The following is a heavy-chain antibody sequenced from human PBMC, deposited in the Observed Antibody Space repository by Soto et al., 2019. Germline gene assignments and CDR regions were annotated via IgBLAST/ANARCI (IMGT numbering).Heavy chain of an antibody. CDR3: ARHRGYDILTGFFDY. J-gene: IGHJ4*02. D-gene: IGHD3-9*01. CDR2: ISAYNGNT. Sequence: ASVKVSCKASGYTFTSYGISWVRQAPGQGLEWMGWISAYNGNTNYAQKLQGRVTMTTDTSTSTAYMELRSLRSDDTAVYYCARHRGYDILTGFFDYWGQGTLVTVSS. CDR1: GYTFTSYG. V-gene: IGHV1-18*01.